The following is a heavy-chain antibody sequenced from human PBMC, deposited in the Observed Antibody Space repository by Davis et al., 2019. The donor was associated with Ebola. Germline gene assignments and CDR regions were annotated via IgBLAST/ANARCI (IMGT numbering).Heavy chain of an antibody. CDR3: TADVIPAATRGVYYYYYYMDV. D-gene: IGHD2-2*01. Sequence: GGSLRLSCAASGFTFSNAWMSWVRQAQGKGLEWVGRIKGKTDGGTTDYAAPVRGRFTISRDDSKNMLYLQMNSLKTEDTAIYYCTADVIPAATRGVYYYYYYMDVWGEGTTVAVSS. CDR1: GFTFSNAW. CDR2: IKGKTDGGTT. V-gene: IGHV3-15*01. J-gene: IGHJ6*03.